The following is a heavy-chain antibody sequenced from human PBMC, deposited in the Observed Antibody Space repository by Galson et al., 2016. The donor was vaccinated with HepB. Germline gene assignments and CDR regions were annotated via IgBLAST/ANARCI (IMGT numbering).Heavy chain of an antibody. CDR3: ARLLGLRLVYHYYGMDV. J-gene: IGHJ6*02. CDR2: MNPNSGNT. Sequence: SVKVSCKASGYTFTSYDINWVRQATGQGLEWMGWMNPNSGNTGYAQKFRGRVTMTRNTSISTAYMELSSLRSEDTAVYYCARLLGLRLVYHYYGMDVWGQGTMVTVSS. V-gene: IGHV1-8*01. CDR1: GYTFTSYD. D-gene: IGHD5-12*01.